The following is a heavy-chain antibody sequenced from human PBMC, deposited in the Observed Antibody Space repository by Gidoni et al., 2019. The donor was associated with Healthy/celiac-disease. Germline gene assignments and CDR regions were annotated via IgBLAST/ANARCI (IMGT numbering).Heavy chain of an antibody. Sequence: QVQLQESGPGLVKPSETLSLTCTVSGGSISSYYWSWIRQPAGKGLEWIGRIYTSGSTNYNPSLKSRVTMSVDTSKNQFSLKLSSVTAADTAVYYCARCGAPGSSSWYHTDAFDIWGQGTMVTVSS. J-gene: IGHJ3*02. V-gene: IGHV4-4*07. CDR1: GGSISSYY. CDR2: IYTSGST. CDR3: ARCGAPGSSSWYHTDAFDI. D-gene: IGHD6-13*01.